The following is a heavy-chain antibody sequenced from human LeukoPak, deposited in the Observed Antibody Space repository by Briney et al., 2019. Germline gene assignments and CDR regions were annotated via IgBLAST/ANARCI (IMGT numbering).Heavy chain of an antibody. D-gene: IGHD2-2*01. CDR1: GFTFSDYY. V-gene: IGHV3-11*05. CDR3: ARDYCSSASCYLAYYFYY. J-gene: IGHJ4*02. Sequence: GGSLRLSCAASGFTFSDYYMSWIRQAPGKGPEWVSYISSSSSYTNYADSVKGRFTISRDNAKNSLYLQMNSLRAEDTAVYYCARDYCSSASCYLAYYFYYWGQGTLVTVSS. CDR2: ISSSSSYT.